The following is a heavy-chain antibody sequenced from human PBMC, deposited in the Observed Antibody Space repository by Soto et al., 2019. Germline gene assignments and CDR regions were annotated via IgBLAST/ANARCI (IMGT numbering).Heavy chain of an antibody. CDR3: ARDYYDSSGLNWFDP. D-gene: IGHD3-22*01. CDR2: INAGNGNT. V-gene: IGHV1-3*01. Sequence: GASVKVSCKASGYTLTSYAMHWVRQAPGQRLEWMGWINAGNGNTKYSQKFQGRVTITRDTSASTAYMELSSLRSEDTAVYYCARDYYDSSGLNWFDPWGQGTLVTVSS. J-gene: IGHJ5*02. CDR1: GYTLTSYA.